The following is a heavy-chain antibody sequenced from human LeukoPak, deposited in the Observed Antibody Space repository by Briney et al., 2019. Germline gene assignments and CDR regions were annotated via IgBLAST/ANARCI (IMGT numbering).Heavy chain of an antibody. D-gene: IGHD2-15*01. Sequence: GASVKVSCKASGYTFTGYYMHWVRQAPGQGLEWMGWISAYNGNTNYAQKLQGRVTMTTDTSTSTAYMELRSLRSDDTAVYYCARDPMVVAATTRGLDYWGQGTLVTVSS. CDR3: ARDPMVVAATTRGLDY. CDR1: GYTFTGYY. CDR2: ISAYNGNT. J-gene: IGHJ4*02. V-gene: IGHV1-18*04.